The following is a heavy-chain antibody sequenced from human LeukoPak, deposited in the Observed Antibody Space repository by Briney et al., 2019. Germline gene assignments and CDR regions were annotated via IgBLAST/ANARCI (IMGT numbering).Heavy chain of an antibody. V-gene: IGHV3-23*05. Sequence: GGSLRLSCVGSGFNFMQYGMMWVRQAPGEGLEGVSTIHPSGINTHHADSVKGRFTISRDNSKNTLYLQMNSLRVEDTTIYYCARDPSTLLPTDDSWSQGTLVTVPS. D-gene: IGHD2-2*01. CDR3: ARDPSTLLPTDDS. CDR1: GFNFMQYG. J-gene: IGHJ4*02. CDR2: IHPSGINT.